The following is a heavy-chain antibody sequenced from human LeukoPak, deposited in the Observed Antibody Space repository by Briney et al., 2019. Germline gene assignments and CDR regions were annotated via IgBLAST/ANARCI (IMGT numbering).Heavy chain of an antibody. CDR2: INHSGST. Sequence: SETLSLTCAVYGGSFSGYYWSWIRQPPGKGLEWIGEINHSGSTNYNPSLKSRVTISVDTSKNQFSLKLSSVTAADTAVYYCAGVFRAYGSGSYHDCWGQGTLVTVSS. D-gene: IGHD3-10*01. CDR1: GGSFSGYY. J-gene: IGHJ4*02. CDR3: AGVFRAYGSGSYHDC. V-gene: IGHV4-34*01.